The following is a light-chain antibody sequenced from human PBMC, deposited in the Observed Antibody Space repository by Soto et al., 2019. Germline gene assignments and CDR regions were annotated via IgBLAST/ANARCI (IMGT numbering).Light chain of an antibody. V-gene: IGLV5-37*01. J-gene: IGLJ2*01. CDR1: SDINVGSYN. CDR3: MIWPSNLV. CDR2: YYSDSDK. Sequence: QLVLTQPPSSSASPGESARLTCTLPSDINVGSYNIYWYQQKPGSPPRYLLYYYSDSDKGQGSGVTSRFSGSKDASANTGILRIPGLQSEDEADCYCMIWPSNLVFGGGTKLTVL.